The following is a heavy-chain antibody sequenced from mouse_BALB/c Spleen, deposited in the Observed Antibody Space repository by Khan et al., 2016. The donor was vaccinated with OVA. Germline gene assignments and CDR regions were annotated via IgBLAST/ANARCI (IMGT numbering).Heavy chain of an antibody. D-gene: IGHD2-4*01. CDR1: GFSLPNYS. V-gene: IGHV2-2*02. J-gene: IGHJ3*01. CDR2: IWSAGST. Sequence: QVQLQQSGPGLVQPSQSLSITCTVSGFSLPNYSVHWVRQSPGKGLEWLGVIWSAGSTDYNEAFISRLTISKDNSRSQVFFKMNTLQPNDTAIYYCARRGYDYGRGALFAYWGQGTLVTVSA. CDR3: ARRGYDYGRGALFAY.